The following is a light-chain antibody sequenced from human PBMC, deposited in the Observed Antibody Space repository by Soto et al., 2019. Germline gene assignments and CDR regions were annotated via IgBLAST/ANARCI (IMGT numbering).Light chain of an antibody. J-gene: IGLJ1*01. CDR2: AVS. V-gene: IGLV2-8*01. CDR1: SRDVGGYNY. Sequence: QSALTQPPSASGPPGPSVVISCPRTSRDVGGYNYVSWYQQHPGKAHKRMISAVSNRPSGVSDRFSGSKSGNTASLTISGLQAEDEADYYCASLTATSFVFGTGTKATVL. CDR3: ASLTATSFV.